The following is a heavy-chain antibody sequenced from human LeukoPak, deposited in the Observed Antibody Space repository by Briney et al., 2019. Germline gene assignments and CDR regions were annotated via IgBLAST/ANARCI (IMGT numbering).Heavy chain of an antibody. CDR3: AREVAGGYPDY. CDR1: GYTFPTYD. CDR2: ISTYNDNA. D-gene: IGHD6-19*01. V-gene: IGHV1-18*01. Sequence: ASVKVSCKASGYTFPTYDFTWVRQAPGQGLEWMGWISTYNDNANYAQNLQGRLTMTTDTSTSTAYMELRSLRSDDTAVYYCAREVAGGYPDYWGQGTLVTVSS. J-gene: IGHJ4*02.